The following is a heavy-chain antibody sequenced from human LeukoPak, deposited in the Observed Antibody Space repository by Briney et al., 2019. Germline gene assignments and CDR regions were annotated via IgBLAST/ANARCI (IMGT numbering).Heavy chain of an antibody. CDR1: GYTFTGYY. J-gene: IGHJ6*03. CDR2: INPNSGGT. CDR3: ARDPTRKRAYYYMDV. V-gene: IGHV1-2*02. Sequence: ASVKVSCKASGYTFTGYYMHWVRQAPGQGLEWMGWINPNSGGTNYAQKFQGRVTMTRDTSISTAYMELSSLRSEDTAVYYCARDPTRKRAYYYMDVWGKGTTVTVSS.